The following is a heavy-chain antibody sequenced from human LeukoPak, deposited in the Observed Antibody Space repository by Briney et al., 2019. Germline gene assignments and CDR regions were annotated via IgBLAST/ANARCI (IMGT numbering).Heavy chain of an antibody. CDR1: GASISSSSYY. J-gene: IGHJ5*02. CDR2: IYYSGST. D-gene: IGHD2-15*01. V-gene: IGHV4-39*07. Sequence: SETLSLTCIVSGASISSSSYYWGWIRQPPGKGLEWIGRIYYSGSTYYNPSLKSRVTISVDTSKNQFSLKLSSVTAADTAVYYCARVMLIGYCTGGSCYSWFDPWGQGTLVTVSS. CDR3: ARVMLIGYCTGGSCYSWFDP.